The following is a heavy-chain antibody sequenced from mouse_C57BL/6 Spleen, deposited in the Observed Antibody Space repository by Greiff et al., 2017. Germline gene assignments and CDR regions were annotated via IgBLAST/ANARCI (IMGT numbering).Heavy chain of an antibody. Sequence: QVQLQQSGPELVKPGASVKISCKASGYAFSSSWMNWVKQRPGKGLEWIGRIYPGDGDTNYNGKFKGKATLTADKSSSTAYMQLSSLTSEDSAVYFCARVEGYDGGRYFDVWGTGTTVTVSS. CDR1: GYAFSSSW. J-gene: IGHJ1*03. V-gene: IGHV1-82*01. D-gene: IGHD2-2*01. CDR2: IYPGDGDT. CDR3: ARVEGYDGGRYFDV.